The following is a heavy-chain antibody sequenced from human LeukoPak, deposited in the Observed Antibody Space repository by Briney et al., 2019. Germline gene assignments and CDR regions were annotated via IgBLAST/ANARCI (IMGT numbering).Heavy chain of an antibody. CDR3: ARDSRMYYDFWSGYSAKFDY. D-gene: IGHD3-3*01. CDR1: GFTFSGYW. CDR2: IKQDGSEK. J-gene: IGHJ4*02. Sequence: GGSLRVSCAASGFTFSGYWMSWVRQAPGKGLECVANIKQDGSEKYYVDSVKGRFTISRDNAKNSLYLQMNSLRAEDTAVYYCARDSRMYYDFWSGYSAKFDYWGQGTLVTVSS. V-gene: IGHV3-7*01.